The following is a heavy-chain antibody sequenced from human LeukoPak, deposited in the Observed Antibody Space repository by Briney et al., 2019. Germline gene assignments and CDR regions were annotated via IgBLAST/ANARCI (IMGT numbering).Heavy chain of an antibody. CDR1: GGSISSYY. CDR2: IYYSGST. V-gene: IGHV4-59*01. J-gene: IGHJ4*02. D-gene: IGHD3-22*01. CDR3: ARARHSSGYYWDY. Sequence: SETLSLTCTVSGGSISSYYWSWIRQPPGKGLEWIGYIYYSGSTNYNPSLKSRVTISIDTSKNQFSLKLSSVTAADTAVYYCARARHSSGYYWDYWGQGTLVTVSS.